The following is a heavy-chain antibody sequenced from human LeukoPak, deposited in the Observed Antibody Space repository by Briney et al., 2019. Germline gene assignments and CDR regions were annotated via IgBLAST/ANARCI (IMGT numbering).Heavy chain of an antibody. CDR3: ASSSLILRGVGGPPPDY. D-gene: IGHD3-10*01. Sequence: PGGSLRLSCAASGFNFNTYWMSWVRQAPGRGLEWVANIKQDGSAKFYVDSLKGRFTISRDNAKNSLYLHMNSLRAEDSAIYYCASSSLILRGVGGPPPDYWGQGTLVTVSS. V-gene: IGHV3-7*01. J-gene: IGHJ4*02. CDR2: IKQDGSAK. CDR1: GFNFNTYW.